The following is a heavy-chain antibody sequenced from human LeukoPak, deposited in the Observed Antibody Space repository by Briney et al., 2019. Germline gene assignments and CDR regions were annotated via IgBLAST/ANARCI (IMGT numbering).Heavy chain of an antibody. CDR3: ARDLGNYFHF. J-gene: IGHJ4*02. CDR2: ISAHNGNT. CDR1: GYSFTSYG. D-gene: IGHD3-10*01. Sequence: ASVKVSCKASGYSFTSYGISWVRQAPGQGLEWMGWISAHNGNTKYAQEVQGRVTMTTDTSTSTAYMEMRSLRSDATAVYYCARDLGNYFHFWGQGTLVTVPS. V-gene: IGHV1-18*01.